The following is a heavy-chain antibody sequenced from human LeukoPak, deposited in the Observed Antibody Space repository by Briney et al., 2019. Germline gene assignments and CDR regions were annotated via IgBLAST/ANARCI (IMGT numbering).Heavy chain of an antibody. CDR1: GDSVSSNSAA. CDR2: TYYRSKWYN. Sequence: SQTLSLTCAISGDSVSSNSAAWNWIRQSPSRGLEWLGRTYYRSKWYNDYAVSVKSRITINPDTSKNQFSLQLNSVTPEDTAVYYCARGELREYSSSPARWFDPWGQGTPVTVSS. J-gene: IGHJ5*02. CDR3: ARGELREYSSSPARWFDP. V-gene: IGHV6-1*01. D-gene: IGHD6-6*01.